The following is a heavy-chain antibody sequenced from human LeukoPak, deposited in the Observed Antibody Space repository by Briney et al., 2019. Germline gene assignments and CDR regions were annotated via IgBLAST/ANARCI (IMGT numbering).Heavy chain of an antibody. Sequence: PSETLSLTCTVSGGSICSYYWSWIRHPPGKGLEWLGHIYYSGSTNYNPSLKSRVTISVDTSKNQFSLKLSSVTAADTAVYYCARGSSSWYPDYYYYYMDAWGKGTTVTVSS. CDR1: GGSICSYY. CDR3: ARGSSSWYPDYYYYYMDA. D-gene: IGHD6-13*01. J-gene: IGHJ6*03. CDR2: IYYSGST. V-gene: IGHV4-59*01.